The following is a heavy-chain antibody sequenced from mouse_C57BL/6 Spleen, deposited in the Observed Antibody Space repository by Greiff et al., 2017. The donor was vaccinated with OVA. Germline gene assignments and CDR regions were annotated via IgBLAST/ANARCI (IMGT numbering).Heavy chain of an antibody. CDR2: INPSSGYT. CDR1: GYTFTSYW. CDR3: ARWLPDWYFDV. D-gene: IGHD2-2*01. V-gene: IGHV1-7*01. Sequence: LVESGAELAKPGASVKLSCKASGYTFTSYWMHWVKQRPGQGLEWIGYINPSSGYTKYNQKFKDKATLTADKSSSTAYMQLSRLTYEDSAVYYCARWLPDWYFDVGGTGTTVTVSS. J-gene: IGHJ1*03.